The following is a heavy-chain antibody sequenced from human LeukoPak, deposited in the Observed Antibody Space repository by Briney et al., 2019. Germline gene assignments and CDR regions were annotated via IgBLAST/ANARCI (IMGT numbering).Heavy chain of an antibody. CDR2: IIPIFGTA. Sequence: SVKVSCKASGGTFSSYAISWVRQAPGQGLEWMGGIIPIFGTANYAQKFQGRVTITTDESTSTAYMELSSLRSEDTAVYYCARLNSGGYVADPWGQGTLVTVSS. J-gene: IGHJ5*02. CDR1: GGTFSSYA. V-gene: IGHV1-69*05. CDR3: ARLNSGGYVADP. D-gene: IGHD1-26*01.